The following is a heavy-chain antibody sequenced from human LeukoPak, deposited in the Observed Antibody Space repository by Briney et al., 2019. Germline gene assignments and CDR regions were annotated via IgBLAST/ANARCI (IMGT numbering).Heavy chain of an antibody. D-gene: IGHD3-22*01. CDR1: GGSISSYY. V-gene: IGHV4-59*01. CDR2: IYYSRST. CDR3: ARDDDSSGYLDY. Sequence: SETLSVTCTVSGGSISSYYWSWIRQPPGKGLEWIGYIYYSRSTNYNPSLKSRVTISVDTSKNQFSLKLSSVTAADTAVYYCARDDDSSGYLDYWGQGSPVTVSA. J-gene: IGHJ4*02.